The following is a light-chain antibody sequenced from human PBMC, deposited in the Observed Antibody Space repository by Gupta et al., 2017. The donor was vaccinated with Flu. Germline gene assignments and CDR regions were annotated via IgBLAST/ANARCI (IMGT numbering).Light chain of an antibody. J-gene: IGKJ5*01. CDR1: QNIDGN. Sequence: TQSPATLFVSPGESATLSCRASQNIDGNVAWYQQRPGQAPILIYGASNRATGFPARFRGSGSGTEFSLTITNVQSEDFAVYYCQHHNHWPPITFGQGTRLEI. CDR3: QHHNHWPPIT. V-gene: IGKV3-15*01. CDR2: GAS.